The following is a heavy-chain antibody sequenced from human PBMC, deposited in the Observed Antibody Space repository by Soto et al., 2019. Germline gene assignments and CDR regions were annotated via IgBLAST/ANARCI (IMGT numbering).Heavy chain of an antibody. D-gene: IGHD3-10*01. CDR1: GGSISSYY. CDR3: ARHYGSGSYYPLYYYYGMDV. V-gene: IGHV4-4*07. J-gene: IGHJ6*02. CDR2: IYTSGST. Sequence: QVQLQESGPGLVKPSETLSLTCTVSGGSISSYYWSWIRQPAGKGLEWIGRIYTSGSTNYNPALKSRVTLSVGTSKNQFSLKLSAVTAADTPVYYCARHYGSGSYYPLYYYYGMDVWGQGTTVTVSS.